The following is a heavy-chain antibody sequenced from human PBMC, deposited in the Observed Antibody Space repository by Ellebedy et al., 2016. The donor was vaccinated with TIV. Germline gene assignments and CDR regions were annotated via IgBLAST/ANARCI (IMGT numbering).Heavy chain of an antibody. D-gene: IGHD5-12*01. CDR1: GFIFSSYG. CDR2: IWYDGSKK. V-gene: IGHV3-33*08. J-gene: IGHJ4*02. CDR3: ARNRFSGYDYFDY. Sequence: PGGSLRLSCAASGFIFSSYGMHRLRQAPGKGLEWVAVIWYDGSKKYYGDSVKGRFTISRDNSKNTVYLQMNSLRAEDTAVYYCARNRFSGYDYFDYWGLGTLVAVSS.